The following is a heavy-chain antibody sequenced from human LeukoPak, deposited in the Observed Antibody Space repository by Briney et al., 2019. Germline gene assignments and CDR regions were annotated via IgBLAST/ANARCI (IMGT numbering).Heavy chain of an antibody. CDR1: GGSISSGDYY. V-gene: IGHV4-30-4*01. Sequence: PSRTLSLTCTVSGGSISSGDYYWSWIRQPPGKGLEWIGYIYYSGSTYYNPSLKSRVTISVDTSKNQFSLKLSSVTAADTAVYYCARGRRDVVVPAAAYWYFDLWGRGTLVTVSS. D-gene: IGHD2-2*01. CDR2: IYYSGST. CDR3: ARGRRDVVVPAAAYWYFDL. J-gene: IGHJ2*01.